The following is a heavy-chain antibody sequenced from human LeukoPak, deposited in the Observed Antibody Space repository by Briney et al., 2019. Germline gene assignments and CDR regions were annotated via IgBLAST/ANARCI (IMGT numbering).Heavy chain of an antibody. D-gene: IGHD3-22*01. J-gene: IGHJ4*02. V-gene: IGHV3-23*01. CDR3: VSGDTGSGYYY. Sequence: GGSLRLSCGASGFTFSSHAMSWVRQTLERGLEWVSAITGGGDSAYYPDSVKGRFTISRDNSKNTLYLQMNNLGAEDTALYYCVSGDTGSGYYYWGQGTLVTVSS. CDR2: ITGGGDSA. CDR1: GFTFSSHA.